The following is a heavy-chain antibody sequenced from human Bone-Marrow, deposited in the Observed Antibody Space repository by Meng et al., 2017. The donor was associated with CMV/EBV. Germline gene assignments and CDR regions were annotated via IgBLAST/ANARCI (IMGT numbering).Heavy chain of an antibody. CDR2: ISAYNGNT. V-gene: IGHV1-18*01. Sequence: QVQLVQSGAEVKKPGASVKVSCKASGYTFTSYGLTWVRQAPGQGLEWMGWISAYNGNTKYAQNLQGRVTMTTDTSTSTVYMELSRLRSDDAAVYYCARNYDFGSDFDYWGQGTLVTVSS. J-gene: IGHJ4*02. CDR1: GYTFTSYG. D-gene: IGHD3-3*01. CDR3: ARNYDFGSDFDY.